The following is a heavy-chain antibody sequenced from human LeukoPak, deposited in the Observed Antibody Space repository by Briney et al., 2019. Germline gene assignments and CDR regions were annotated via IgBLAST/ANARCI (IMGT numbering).Heavy chain of an antibody. CDR3: ARNDPRGYCSSTSCYRIFDP. J-gene: IGHJ5*02. Sequence: SETLSLTCTVSGGSISSGDYYWSWIRQPPGKGLEWIGYIYYSGSTYYNPSLKSRVTISVDTSKNQFSLKLSSVTAADTAVYYCARNDPRGYCSSTSCYRIFDPWGQGTLVTVSS. CDR2: IYYSGST. CDR1: GGSISSGDYY. V-gene: IGHV4-30-4*08. D-gene: IGHD2-2*02.